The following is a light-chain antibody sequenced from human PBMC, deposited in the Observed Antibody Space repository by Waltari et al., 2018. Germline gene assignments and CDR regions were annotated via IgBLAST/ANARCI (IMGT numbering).Light chain of an antibody. J-gene: IGLJ2*01. Sequence: QSALTQPASVSGSPGQSITIPCTGTNSDVGGYNYVSWYQHYPGEAPKLMIYDVSKRASGVSNRFSGSKSGNTASLTIFGLQAEDEADYHCSSYTSSSTLLFGGGTKLTGL. V-gene: IGLV2-14*03. CDR3: SSYTSSSTLL. CDR2: DVS. CDR1: NSDVGGYNY.